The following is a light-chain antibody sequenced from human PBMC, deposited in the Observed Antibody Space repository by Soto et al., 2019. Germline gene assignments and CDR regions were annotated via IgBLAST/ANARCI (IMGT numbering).Light chain of an antibody. V-gene: IGLV2-18*02. J-gene: IGLJ2*01. CDR1: SSDVGYYNR. CDR3: SSYTTSSTLV. Sequence: QSALTQPPSVSGSPGQSVTISCTGTSSDVGYYNRVSWYQQPPGTAPQLMAFEVSNRPSGVPDRFSGSKSGNTASLTISGLQAEDEADYYCSSYTTSSTLVFGGGTKLTVL. CDR2: EVS.